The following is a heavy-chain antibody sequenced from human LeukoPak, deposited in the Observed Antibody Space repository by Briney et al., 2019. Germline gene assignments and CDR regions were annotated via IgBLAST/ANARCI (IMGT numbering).Heavy chain of an antibody. V-gene: IGHV3-20*04. CDR2: INWNGGSS. J-gene: IGHJ4*02. CDR3: ARLFFYDGSGYYGYLDY. CDR1: GFTFDDYG. D-gene: IGHD3-22*01. Sequence: GGSLRLSCAASGFTFDDYGMSWVRRAPGKGLEWVSGINWNGGSSVYADSVKGRFTISRDNAKNSLYLQVNSLRAEDTALYYCARLFFYDGSGYYGYLDYWGQGTLVTVSS.